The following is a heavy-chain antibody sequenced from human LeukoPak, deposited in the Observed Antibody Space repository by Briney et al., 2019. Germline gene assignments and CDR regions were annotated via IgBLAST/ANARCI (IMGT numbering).Heavy chain of an antibody. J-gene: IGHJ4*02. D-gene: IGHD6-13*01. V-gene: IGHV3-7*01. Sequence: PGGSLRLSCAASGFTFSSYWMSWVRQAPGKGLEWVANINQDGSEKYYVDSVKGRFTISRDNPKNSLYLQMNSLRAEDTAVYYCARDIAAAGKGGVYYFDYWGQGTLVTVSS. CDR3: ARDIAAAGKGGVYYFDY. CDR1: GFTFSSYW. CDR2: INQDGSEK.